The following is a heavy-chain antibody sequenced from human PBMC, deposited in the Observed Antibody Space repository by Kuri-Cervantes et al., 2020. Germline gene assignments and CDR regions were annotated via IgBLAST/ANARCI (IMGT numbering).Heavy chain of an antibody. J-gene: IGHJ4*02. CDR1: GFTFSDHY. Sequence: SLKISCVASGFTFSDHYMDWVRQAPGKGLEWVGRARNKANSYTTEYAAAVKGRFSVSRDDSKNSLYLQTNSLKFEDTAVYFCARGYPGALTFGYWGLGTLVTVSS. D-gene: IGHD4/OR15-4a*01. V-gene: IGHV3-72*01. CDR3: ARGYPGALTFGY. CDR2: ARNKANSYTT.